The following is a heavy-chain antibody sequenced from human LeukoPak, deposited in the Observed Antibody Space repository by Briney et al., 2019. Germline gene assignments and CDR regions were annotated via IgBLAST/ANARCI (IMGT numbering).Heavy chain of an antibody. D-gene: IGHD6-13*01. CDR1: GSTFGDYS. V-gene: IGHV3-11*01. CDR2: ITSSGSTI. J-gene: IGHJ4*02. CDR3: VRAPAEVDY. Sequence: GGSRGPPWAALGSTFGDYSRGGFRRPPGRGLEWVAFITSSGSTIYYADSVKGRLNISRDNAKKSQYLQMNSLRVEDTAVYYCVRAPAEVDYWGPGTLVTVSS.